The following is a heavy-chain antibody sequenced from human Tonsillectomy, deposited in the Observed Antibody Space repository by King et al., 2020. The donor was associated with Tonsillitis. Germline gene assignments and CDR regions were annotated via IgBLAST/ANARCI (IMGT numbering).Heavy chain of an antibody. CDR2: ITSTTNSI. V-gene: IGHV3-48*01. Sequence: EVQLVESGGGLVQPGGSLRLSCAASGFTFSSSSMNWVRQAPGKGLEWISYITSTTNSIYYADSVRGRFTISRDNAKNSLYLQMNSLRAEDTAVYFCARGEQYFDFWSGYNYFDAWGQGTLVTVSS. CDR1: GFTFSSSS. J-gene: IGHJ4*02. CDR3: ARGEQYFDFWSGYNYFDA. D-gene: IGHD3-3*01.